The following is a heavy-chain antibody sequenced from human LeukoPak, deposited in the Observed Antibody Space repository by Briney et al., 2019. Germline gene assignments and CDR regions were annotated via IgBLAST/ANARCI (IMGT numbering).Heavy chain of an antibody. CDR3: ASGRIAVADYMDV. CDR2: IYTSGST. V-gene: IGHV4-4*08. D-gene: IGHD6-19*01. J-gene: IGHJ6*03. Sequence: SETLSLTCTVSGGSISSYYWSWIRQPPGKGLEWIGRIYTSGSTNYNPSLKSRVTISLDTSKNQFSLKLSSVTAADTAVYYCASGRIAVADYMDVWGKGTTVTISS. CDR1: GGSISSYY.